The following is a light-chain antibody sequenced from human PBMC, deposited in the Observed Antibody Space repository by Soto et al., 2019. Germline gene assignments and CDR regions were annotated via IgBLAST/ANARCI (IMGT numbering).Light chain of an antibody. CDR1: SSNIGSNL. Sequence: QPVLTQPPSASGTPGQRVTISCSGSSSNIGSNLVIWYQQLPGTAPKLLIYNNNQRPLGVPDRFSGSKSGTSASLAISRLQSEDEADYYCSAWDDGLNGPVFGRGTMLTVL. CDR2: NNN. J-gene: IGLJ2*01. CDR3: SAWDDGLNGPV. V-gene: IGLV1-44*01.